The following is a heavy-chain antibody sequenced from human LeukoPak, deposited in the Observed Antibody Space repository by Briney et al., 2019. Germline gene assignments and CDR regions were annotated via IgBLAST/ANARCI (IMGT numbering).Heavy chain of an antibody. CDR3: AGDGYNRKSFDY. CDR2: IIPIFGTA. Sequence: SVKVSCKASGGTFSSYAISWVRQAPGQGLEWMGGIIPIFGTANYAQKFQGRVTITADESTSTAYMELSSLRSENTAVYYCAGDGYNRKSFDYWGQGTLVTVSS. CDR1: GGTFSSYA. V-gene: IGHV1-69*13. D-gene: IGHD5-24*01. J-gene: IGHJ4*02.